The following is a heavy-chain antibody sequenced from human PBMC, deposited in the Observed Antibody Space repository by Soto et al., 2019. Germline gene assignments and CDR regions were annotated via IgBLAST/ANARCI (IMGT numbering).Heavy chain of an antibody. Sequence: EVQLVESGGGLVQPGGSLRLSCAASGFTFSDHYMNWVRQAPGKGLEWVGRIKNKANSYTTEYAAPVKGRFNISRDNSTNSVFLKRNRVKTDDTAVYYCTRVRLGRSPSSDYWGQGTLVTVSS. J-gene: IGHJ4*02. CDR2: IKNKANSYTT. V-gene: IGHV3-72*01. D-gene: IGHD6-19*01. CDR1: GFTFSDHY. CDR3: TRVRLGRSPSSDY.